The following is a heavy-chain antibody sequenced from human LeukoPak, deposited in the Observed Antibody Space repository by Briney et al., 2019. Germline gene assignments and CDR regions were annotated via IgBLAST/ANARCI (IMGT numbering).Heavy chain of an antibody. J-gene: IGHJ5*02. CDR1: GGSISSSIYY. CDR3: ARDAMYYYDSSGHYNWFDP. V-gene: IGHV4-39*07. Sequence: PSETLSLTCIVSGGSISSSIYYWAWVRQPPGKGLEWIGTVFYNGATQYSPSLRSRVTISIDTSKNQFSLKLSSVTAADTAVYYCARDAMYYYDSSGHYNWFDPWGQGTLVTVSS. CDR2: VFYNGAT. D-gene: IGHD3-22*01.